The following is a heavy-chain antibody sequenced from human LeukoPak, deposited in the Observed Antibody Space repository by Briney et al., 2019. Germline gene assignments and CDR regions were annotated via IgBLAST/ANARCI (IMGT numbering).Heavy chain of an antibody. CDR1: GFTVSSNY. Sequence: PGGSLRLSCAASGFTVSSNYMSWVRQAPGKGLEWVSVIYSGGSTYYADSVKGRFTISRDNSKNTLYLQMNSLRAEDTAVYYCARDSNYYDSSGYSLRWGQGTLVTVSS. V-gene: IGHV3-53*01. D-gene: IGHD3-22*01. CDR3: ARDSNYYDSSGYSLR. CDR2: IYSGGST. J-gene: IGHJ4*02.